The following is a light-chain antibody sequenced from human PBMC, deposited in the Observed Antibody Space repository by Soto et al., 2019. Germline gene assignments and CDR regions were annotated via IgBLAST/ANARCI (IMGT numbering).Light chain of an antibody. V-gene: IGLV7-46*01. CDR2: DTS. CDR1: TGAVTSGHY. Sequence: QAVVTQEPSLTVSPGGTVTLTCGSSTGAVTSGHYPYWFQQKPGQAPRTLIYDTSNKHSWTPARFSDSLLGGKAALTLSGAQPEDEAEYYCLLSYSGARFGGGTKLTVL. CDR3: LLSYSGAR. J-gene: IGLJ2*01.